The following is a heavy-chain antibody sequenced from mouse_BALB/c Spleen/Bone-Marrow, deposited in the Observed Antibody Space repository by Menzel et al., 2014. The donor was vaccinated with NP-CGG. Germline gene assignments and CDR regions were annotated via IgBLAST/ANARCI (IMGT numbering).Heavy chain of an antibody. V-gene: IGHV1-9*01. CDR1: GYTFSTYW. J-gene: IGHJ4*01. CDR2: VLPGSGST. CDR3: ARWGSSRAMDY. D-gene: IGHD3-1*01. Sequence: QVQLQQSGAELMKPGASVKISCKATGYTFSTYWIEWVKQRPGHGLEWVGEVLPGSGSTNYNGKFKGKATFTADTSSNTAYIQLSSLTAEDSAVYYCARWGSSRAMDYWGQGTSVTVSS.